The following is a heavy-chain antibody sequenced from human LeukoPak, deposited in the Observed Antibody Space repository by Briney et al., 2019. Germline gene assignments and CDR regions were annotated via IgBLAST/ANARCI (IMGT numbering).Heavy chain of an antibody. V-gene: IGHV3-33*08. D-gene: IGHD6-13*01. CDR2: IWYDGSNK. CDR3: ARGYSSTFPLDY. J-gene: IGHJ4*02. CDR1: GFTLSSYG. Sequence: PGGSLRLSCAASGFTLSSYGMHWVRQAPGKGLEWVAVIWYDGSNKYYADSVKGRFTISRDNSKNTLYLQMNSLRAEDTAVYYCARGYSSTFPLDYWGQGTLVTVSS.